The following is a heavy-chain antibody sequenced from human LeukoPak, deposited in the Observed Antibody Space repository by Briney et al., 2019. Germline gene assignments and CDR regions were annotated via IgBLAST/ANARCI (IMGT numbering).Heavy chain of an antibody. J-gene: IGHJ6*02. CDR1: GFTFSTYA. D-gene: IGHD5-12*01. CDR3: AKSPEEEWLRFWNYYYYGMDV. Sequence: PGGSLRLSCAASGFTFSTYAMSWVRQAPGKGLEWVSAMSGSGGGTYYADSVKGRFTISRDNSQNTLYLQVNSLRAEDTAVYYCAKSPEEEWLRFWNYYYYGMDVWGQGTTVTVSS. CDR2: MSGSGGGT. V-gene: IGHV3-23*01.